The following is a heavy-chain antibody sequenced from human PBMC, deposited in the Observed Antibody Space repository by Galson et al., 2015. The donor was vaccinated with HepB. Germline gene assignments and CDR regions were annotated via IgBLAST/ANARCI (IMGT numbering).Heavy chain of an antibody. CDR1: GFTFSSYA. J-gene: IGHJ4*02. CDR2: ISGSGGST. CDR3: EKKPGYSSGPDDY. Sequence: SLRLSCAASGFTFSSYAMSWVRQAPGKGLEWVSAISGSGGSTYYADSVKGRFTISRDNSKNTLYLQMNSLRAEDTAVYYCEKKPGYSSGPDDYWGQGTLVTVSS. D-gene: IGHD6-19*01. V-gene: IGHV3-23*01.